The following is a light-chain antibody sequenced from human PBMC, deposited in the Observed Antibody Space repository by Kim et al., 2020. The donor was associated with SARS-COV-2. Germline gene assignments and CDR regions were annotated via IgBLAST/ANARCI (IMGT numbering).Light chain of an antibody. Sequence: VSPGQTASITCSGDKLGDKYACWYQQKPGQSPVLVIYQESKRPSGIPERFSGSNSGNTATLTISGTQAMDEADYYCQAWDSSTAVFGGGTQLTVL. V-gene: IGLV3-1*01. J-gene: IGLJ3*02. CDR1: KLGDKY. CDR2: QES. CDR3: QAWDSSTAV.